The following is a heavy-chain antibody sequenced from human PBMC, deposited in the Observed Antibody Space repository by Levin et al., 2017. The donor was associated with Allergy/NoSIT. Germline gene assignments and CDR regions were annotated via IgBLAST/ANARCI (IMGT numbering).Heavy chain of an antibody. CDR2: IYYSGST. CDR1: GGSISSSSYY. D-gene: IGHD2-21*02. V-gene: IGHV4-39*01. CDR3: ARLVPCGGDCFFFDY. Sequence: SQTLSLTCTVSGGSISSSSYYWGWIRQPPGKGLEWIGSIYYSGSTYYNPSLKSRVTISVDTSKNQFSLKLSSVTAADTAVYYCARLVPCGGDCFFFDYWGQGTLVTVSS. J-gene: IGHJ4*02.